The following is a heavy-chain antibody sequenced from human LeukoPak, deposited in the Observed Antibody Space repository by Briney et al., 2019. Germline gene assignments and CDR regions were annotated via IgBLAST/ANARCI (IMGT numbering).Heavy chain of an antibody. CDR3: TTISSRTGAFDI. Sequence: PGGSLRLSCAASGFTFSNAWMSWVRQAPGKGLEWVGRIKSKTDGGTTDYAAPVKGRFTISRDDSKNTLYLQMNSLKTEDTAVYYCTTISSRTGAFDIWGQGTMVTVSS. D-gene: IGHD2/OR15-2a*01. CDR2: IKSKTDGGTT. V-gene: IGHV3-15*01. CDR1: GFTFSNAW. J-gene: IGHJ3*02.